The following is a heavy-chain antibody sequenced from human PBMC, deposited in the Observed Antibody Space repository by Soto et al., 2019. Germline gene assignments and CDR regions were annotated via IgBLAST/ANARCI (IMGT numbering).Heavy chain of an antibody. V-gene: IGHV3-9*01. CDR1: GFSFDDYG. D-gene: IGHD2-2*03. J-gene: IGHJ4*02. CDR3: AKDNDLDRDGPFDY. Sequence: EVQLVESGGGSVQPGRSLRLSCAASGFSFDDYGMHWVRQGPGKGLEWVSGISWNSGDIYYADSVKGRFTISRDNAKRSLYLQMNSLRNEDTAIYYCAKDNDLDRDGPFDYWGQGILVTVSS. CDR2: ISWNSGDI.